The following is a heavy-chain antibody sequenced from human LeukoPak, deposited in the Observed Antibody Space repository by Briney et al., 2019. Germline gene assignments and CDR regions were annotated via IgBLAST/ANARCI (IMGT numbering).Heavy chain of an antibody. Sequence: PGGSLRLSCAASGFTVNTNYMSWVRQAPGKGLEWVSVIYSGGSTYYADSVKGRFTISRDNSKNTLYLQMNSLRAEDTAVYYCARDPYHYDYVWGSYPPNWGQGALVTVSS. J-gene: IGHJ4*02. D-gene: IGHD3-16*02. V-gene: IGHV3-66*01. CDR1: GFTVNTNY. CDR3: ARDPYHYDYVWGSYPPN. CDR2: IYSGGST.